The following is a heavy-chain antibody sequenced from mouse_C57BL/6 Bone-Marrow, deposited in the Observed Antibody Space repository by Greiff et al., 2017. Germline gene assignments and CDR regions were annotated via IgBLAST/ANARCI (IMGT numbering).Heavy chain of an antibody. CDR2: IDPSDSYT. CDR3: AREEDSFAY. V-gene: IGHV1-59*01. J-gene: IGHJ3*01. CDR1: GYTFTSYW. Sequence: QVQLQQSGAELVRPGTSVKLSCKASGYTFTSYWMHWVKQRPGQGLEWIGVIDPSDSYTNYNPKFKGKATLTVDTSSSTAYMQLSSLTSEDSAVYYCAREEDSFAYWGQGTLVTVSA.